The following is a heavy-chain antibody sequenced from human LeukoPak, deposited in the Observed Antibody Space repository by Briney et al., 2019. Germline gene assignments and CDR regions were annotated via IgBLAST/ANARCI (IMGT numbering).Heavy chain of an antibody. Sequence: GASVKVPCKVSGYTLTELSMHWVRQAPGKGLEWMGGFDPEDGETIYAQKFQGRVTMTEDTSTDTAYMELSSLRSEDTAVYYCATVVPAADAWYFDYWGQGTLVTVSS. CDR2: FDPEDGET. D-gene: IGHD2-2*01. J-gene: IGHJ4*02. CDR3: ATVVPAADAWYFDY. CDR1: GYTLTELS. V-gene: IGHV1-24*01.